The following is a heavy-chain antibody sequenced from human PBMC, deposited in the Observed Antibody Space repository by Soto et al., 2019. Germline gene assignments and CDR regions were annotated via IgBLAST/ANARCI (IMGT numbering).Heavy chain of an antibody. CDR2: ISSSSSTI. Sequence: TGGSLRLSCAASGFTFSSYSMNWVRQAPGKGLEWVSYISSSSSTIYYADSVKGRFTISRDNAKNSLYLQMNSLRAEDTAVYYCARVWPTIVVVPAAGFDYWGQGTLVTVSS. CDR1: GFTFSSYS. D-gene: IGHD2-2*01. J-gene: IGHJ4*02. CDR3: ARVWPTIVVVPAAGFDY. V-gene: IGHV3-48*01.